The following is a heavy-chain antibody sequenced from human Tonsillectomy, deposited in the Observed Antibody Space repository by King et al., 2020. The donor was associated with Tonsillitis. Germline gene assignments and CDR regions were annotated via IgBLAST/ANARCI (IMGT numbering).Heavy chain of an antibody. D-gene: IGHD3-10*01. J-gene: IGHJ4*02. CDR2: IFYTGSA. Sequence: QLQESGPRLVKPSQTLSLTCTVSGGSISSGGFYWSWIRQHPGKGLELIGYIFYTGSAYYNPSLKSRFVMSVDTSKNQFSLNLSSVTAADAAVYYCARGGGSGSYYKVYFDYWGQGAQVTVSS. CDR1: GGSISSGGFY. CDR3: ARGGGSGSYYKVYFDY. V-gene: IGHV4-31*03.